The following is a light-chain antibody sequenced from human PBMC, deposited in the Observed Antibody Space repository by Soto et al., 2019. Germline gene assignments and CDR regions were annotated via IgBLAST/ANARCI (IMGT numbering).Light chain of an antibody. CDR2: GAS. V-gene: IGKV3-20*01. J-gene: IGKJ4*01. CDR1: QSVSRSY. CDR3: QQYGSSPPLT. Sequence: IVLTQSPGTLSLSPGERVTLSCRASQSVSRSYLAWYQQKAGQPPRLLIYGASSRATGIPDRFSGGGSGTDFTLTISRLEPEDFAVYYCQQYGSSPPLTFGGGTKVDIK.